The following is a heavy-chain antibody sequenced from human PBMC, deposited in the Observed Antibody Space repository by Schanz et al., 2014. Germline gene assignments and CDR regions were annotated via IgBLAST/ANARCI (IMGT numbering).Heavy chain of an antibody. J-gene: IGHJ6*02. CDR1: GYTLSKLS. CDR2: LDVEDGEI. D-gene: IGHD3-10*01. V-gene: IGHV1-24*01. Sequence: QVQLVQSGAEVKKAGASVKVSCKVSGYTLSKLSIHWVRQAPGKGLEWMGGLDVEDGEIVYAEQLKGRVTMTEDTSTDTAYMELSSLRSQDTAVYYCATAEDASGSYGLPACGVWGQGTTVIVSS. CDR3: ATAEDASGSYGLPACGV.